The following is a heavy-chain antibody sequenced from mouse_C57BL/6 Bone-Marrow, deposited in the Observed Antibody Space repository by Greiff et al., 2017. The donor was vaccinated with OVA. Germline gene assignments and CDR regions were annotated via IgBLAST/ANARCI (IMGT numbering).Heavy chain of an antibody. D-gene: IGHD2-3*01. Sequence: QVQLQQPGAELVKPGASVKLSCKASGYTFTSYWMHWVKQRPGRGLEWIGRIDPNSGGTKYNEKFKSKATLTVDKPSSTAYIQLSSLTSEDSAVYYCARSSPYDGYYDYFDYWGQGTTLTVSS. CDR1: GYTFTSYW. V-gene: IGHV1-72*01. CDR3: ARSSPYDGYYDYFDY. CDR2: IDPNSGGT. J-gene: IGHJ2*01.